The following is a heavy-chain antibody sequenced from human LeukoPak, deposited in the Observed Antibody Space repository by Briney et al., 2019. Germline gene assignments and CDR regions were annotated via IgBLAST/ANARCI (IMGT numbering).Heavy chain of an antibody. V-gene: IGHV3-7*05. Sequence: GGSLRLSCAASGFIFSRYWMNWVRQAPGKGLEWVANIKQNGSEIHFVDSVKGRFTISRDNARNSLYLQMNSLRAEDTALYYCAYYGGNSTTSFHIWGQGTMVTVSP. CDR2: IKQNGSEI. J-gene: IGHJ3*02. D-gene: IGHD4-23*01. CDR1: GFIFSRYW. CDR3: AYYGGNSTTSFHI.